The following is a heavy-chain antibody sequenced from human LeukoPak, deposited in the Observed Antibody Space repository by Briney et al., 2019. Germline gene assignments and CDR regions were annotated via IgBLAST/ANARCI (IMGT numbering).Heavy chain of an antibody. CDR1: RFTFRSYA. Sequence: GGSLSLSCAASRFTFRSYAMHWVRQAPGKGLEWVAVMSYDGSNKYYADSVKGRFTISRDDSKNTLYLQMNSLRAEDTAVYYCARVGQQLVRGPFDYWGQGTLVTVSS. D-gene: IGHD6-13*01. CDR2: MSYDGSNK. CDR3: ARVGQQLVRGPFDY. V-gene: IGHV3-30*01. J-gene: IGHJ4*02.